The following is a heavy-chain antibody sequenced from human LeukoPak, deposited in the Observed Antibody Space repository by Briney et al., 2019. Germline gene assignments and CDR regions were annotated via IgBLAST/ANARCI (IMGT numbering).Heavy chain of an antibody. V-gene: IGHV3-21*01. CDR2: IISSSSYI. J-gene: IGHJ3*02. CDR1: GFTFSSYS. Sequence: GGCLRLSCAASGFTFSSYSMNWVRQAPGKGLEWVSSIISSSSYIYYADSVKGRFTISRDNAKNSLYLQMNSLRAEDTAVYYCARDVLLWFGELYGAFDIWGQGTVVTVSS. D-gene: IGHD3-10*01. CDR3: ARDVLLWFGELYGAFDI.